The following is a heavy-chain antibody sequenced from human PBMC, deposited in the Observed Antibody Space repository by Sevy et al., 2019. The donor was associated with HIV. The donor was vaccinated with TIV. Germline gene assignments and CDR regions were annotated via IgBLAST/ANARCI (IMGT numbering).Heavy chain of an antibody. Sequence: SETLSLTCTVSGGSISDYYWSWIRQPPGKGLEWIGYFYYGSGTTNYNPSVKSRVTISIDTSKNQFSLKVSSVTAADTAVYYCARQGATVTRFYAFHIWGQGTMVTVSS. CDR1: GGSISDYY. CDR2: FYYGSGTT. V-gene: IGHV4-59*08. D-gene: IGHD4-4*01. CDR3: ARQGATVTRFYAFHI. J-gene: IGHJ3*02.